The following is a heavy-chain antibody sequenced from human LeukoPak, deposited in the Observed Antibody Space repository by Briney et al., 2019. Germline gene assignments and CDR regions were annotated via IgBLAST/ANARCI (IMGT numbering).Heavy chain of an antibody. CDR3: ARAFSAWPHAFDI. CDR2: ISYSGTT. CDR1: GGYISTYY. V-gene: IGHV4-59*13. J-gene: IGHJ3*02. Sequence: SETLSLTCTVCGGYISTYYWGWVRQTPGQGLAWLGYISYSGTTTYSPSLQSRVTISLDTSENQFSLRLNSLTAADTAVYYCARAFSAWPHAFDIWGQGTMVTVSS. D-gene: IGHD6-19*01.